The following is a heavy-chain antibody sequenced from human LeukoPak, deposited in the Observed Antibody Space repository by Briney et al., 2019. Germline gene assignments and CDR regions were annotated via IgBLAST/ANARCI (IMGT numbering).Heavy chain of an antibody. V-gene: IGHV4-59*08. CDR2: IYHTGST. Sequence: PSETLSLTCTVSGGSISSYYWSWLRQPPGKGLEWIGYIYHTGSTNYNPSLESRVTMSIDTSKNQFSLKLSSVTAADTAVYYCARHLDGSYFNYWGQGTLVTVSS. J-gene: IGHJ4*02. CDR1: GGSISSYY. CDR3: ARHLDGSYFNY. D-gene: IGHD3-10*01.